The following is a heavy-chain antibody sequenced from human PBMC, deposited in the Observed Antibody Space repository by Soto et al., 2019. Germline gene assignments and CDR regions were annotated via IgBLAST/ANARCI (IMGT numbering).Heavy chain of an antibody. V-gene: IGHV4-4*02. CDR3: ATQWLVRWGPQDY. CDR1: CGSISSSNW. J-gene: IGHJ4*02. D-gene: IGHD6-19*01. Sequence: SETLSLTCAVSCGSISSSNWWSWVRQPPGKGLEWIGEIYHSGSTNYNPSLKSRVTISVDKSKNQFSLKLSSVTAADTAVYYCATQWLVRWGPQDYWGQGTLVTVSS. CDR2: IYHSGST.